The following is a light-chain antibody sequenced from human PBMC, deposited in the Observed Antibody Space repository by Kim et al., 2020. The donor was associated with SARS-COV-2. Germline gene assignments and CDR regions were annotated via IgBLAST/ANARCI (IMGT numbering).Light chain of an antibody. CDR1: NIGSDT. V-gene: IGLV3-21*04. CDR2: HDS. J-gene: IGLJ3*02. Sequence: PGKRDRIPCGRKNIGSDTVNWYQQRPGQAPVLVIYHDSDRPSGIPQRFSGSNSGDTATLTISRVEAGDEADYYCQVWDATGDHHWVFGGGTQLTVL. CDR3: QVWDATGDHHWV.